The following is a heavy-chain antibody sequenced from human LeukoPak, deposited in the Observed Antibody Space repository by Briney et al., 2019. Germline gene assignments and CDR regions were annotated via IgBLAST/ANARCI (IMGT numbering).Heavy chain of an antibody. V-gene: IGHV3-7*05. J-gene: IGHJ5*02. CDR2: INQDGSEK. Sequence: GGSLRLSCAASGFTFSSSWMGWVRQGPGKGLEWVANINQDGSEKYYVDSVRGRFTIPRDNAENSLYLQMNSLRADDTAVYYCARVVTGDTNRFDPWGQGTLVTVSS. CDR1: GFTFSSSW. CDR3: ARVVTGDTNRFDP. D-gene: IGHD2-21*01.